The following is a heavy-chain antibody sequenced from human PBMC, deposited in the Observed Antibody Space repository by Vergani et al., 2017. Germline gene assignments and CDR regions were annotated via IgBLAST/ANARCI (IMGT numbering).Heavy chain of an antibody. D-gene: IGHD2-2*01. V-gene: IGHV4-34*01. CDR1: GGSFSGYY. Sequence: QVQLQQWGAGLLKPSETLSLTCAVYGGSFSGYYWSWIRQHPGKGLEWIGYIYYSGSTYYNPSLKSRVTISVDTSKNQFSLKLSSVTAADTAVYYCARGGGIVVVTDVWGKGP. CDR3: ARGGGIVVVTDV. CDR2: IYYSGST. J-gene: IGHJ6*03.